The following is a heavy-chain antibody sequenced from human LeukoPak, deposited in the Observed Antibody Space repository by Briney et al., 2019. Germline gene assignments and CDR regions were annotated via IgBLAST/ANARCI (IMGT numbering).Heavy chain of an antibody. D-gene: IGHD1-7*01. Sequence: GGSLRLSCAASGFTFSTYAMHWVRQAPGKGLEGGAVISYDGSNKDYADSVKGRFTISRDDSKNTLYLQMNSLRAEDTAVYYCARDSDNWNYDVWGPGTLVTVSS. V-gene: IGHV3-30*04. CDR2: ISYDGSNK. CDR1: GFTFSTYA. J-gene: IGHJ4*02. CDR3: ARDSDNWNYDV.